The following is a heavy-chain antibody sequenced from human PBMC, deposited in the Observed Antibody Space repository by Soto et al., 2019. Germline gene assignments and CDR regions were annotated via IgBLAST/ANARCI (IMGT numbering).Heavy chain of an antibody. D-gene: IGHD3-10*01. CDR2: INAGNGNT. V-gene: IGHV1-3*01. CDR3: ARDDGSGSYYIEYGMDV. CDR1: GYTFTSYA. Sequence: ASVKVSCKASGYTFTSYAMHWVRQAPGQRLEWMGWINAGNGNTKYSQKFQGRVTITRDTSASTAFMELSSLRSEDTAVYYCARDDGSGSYYIEYGMDVWGQGTTVTVSS. J-gene: IGHJ6*02.